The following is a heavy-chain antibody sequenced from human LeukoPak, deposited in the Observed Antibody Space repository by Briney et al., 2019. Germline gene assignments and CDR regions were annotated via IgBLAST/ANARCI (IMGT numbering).Heavy chain of an antibody. Sequence: PGGSLRLSCAASGFTFSSYWMTWVRQAPGKGLEWISSMSSGGRYIYYADSVRGRFTISRDNAKNSLSLLMNSLRAEDTAVYYCARDRPTGASRLFVVQWGQGTLVTVSS. CDR3: ARDRPTGASRLFVVQ. V-gene: IGHV3-21*01. D-gene: IGHD3-3*01. J-gene: IGHJ4*02. CDR2: MSSGGRYI. CDR1: GFTFSSYW.